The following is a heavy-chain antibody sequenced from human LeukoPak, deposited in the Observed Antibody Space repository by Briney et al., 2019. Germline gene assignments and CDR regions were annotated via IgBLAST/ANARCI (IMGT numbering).Heavy chain of an antibody. CDR1: GFTFSSYW. CDR2: IKHDASEK. Sequence: PGGSLRLSCAASGFTFSSYWMAWVRQTPGKGLEWVANIKHDASEKYYVDSVKGRFTISRDNAQNSFYLQMNSLRAEDTAVYYCARERGSTGYDLYDYWGQGTLVTVSS. J-gene: IGHJ4*02. CDR3: ARERGSTGYDLYDY. D-gene: IGHD5-12*01. V-gene: IGHV3-7*01.